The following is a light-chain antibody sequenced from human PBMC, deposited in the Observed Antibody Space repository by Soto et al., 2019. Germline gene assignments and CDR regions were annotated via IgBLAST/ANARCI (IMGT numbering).Light chain of an antibody. CDR2: GAS. Sequence: EIVMTQSPATLSVSPGERATLSCRASQSISSSLAWYQLKPGQAPRLLIYGASTRATGIPARFSGSGSGPEFTLTLSSLQSEDFAVYYCQQYNDWRYTFGQGTKLEIK. J-gene: IGKJ2*01. V-gene: IGKV3-15*01. CDR3: QQYNDWRYT. CDR1: QSISSS.